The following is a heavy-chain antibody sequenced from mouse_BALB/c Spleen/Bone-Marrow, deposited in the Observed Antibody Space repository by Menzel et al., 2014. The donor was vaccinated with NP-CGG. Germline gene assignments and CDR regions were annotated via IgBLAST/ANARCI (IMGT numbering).Heavy chain of an antibody. V-gene: IGHV1-84*02. D-gene: IGHD1-1*01. CDR2: VYPGGGNT. CDR1: GYTFTDYY. J-gene: IGHJ1*01. Sequence: QVQLQQSGPELVKPGASVKISCKASGYTFTDYYINWVKQKPGQGLEWIGWVYPGGGNTKYNERFKGKATLTVDTSSSTAYMQFSTLTSEDTAVSFCARPPYYYGSSYYRYFDVWGAGATVAVSS. CDR3: ARPPYYYGSSYYRYFDV.